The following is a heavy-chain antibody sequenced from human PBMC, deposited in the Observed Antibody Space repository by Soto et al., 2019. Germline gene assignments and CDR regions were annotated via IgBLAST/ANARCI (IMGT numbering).Heavy chain of an antibody. Sequence: PXETLSLTCTVSGGSIINYYWTWTRQPAGKGLEWVGRIYSSGSTSYNPSLKSRLTMSVDTSKNQFSLKLTSVTAADTALYYCARQTTYSSSWFDYWGQGTLVTVSS. CDR3: ARQTTYSSSWFDY. J-gene: IGHJ5*01. CDR1: GGSIINYY. D-gene: IGHD6-13*01. V-gene: IGHV4-4*07. CDR2: IYSSGST.